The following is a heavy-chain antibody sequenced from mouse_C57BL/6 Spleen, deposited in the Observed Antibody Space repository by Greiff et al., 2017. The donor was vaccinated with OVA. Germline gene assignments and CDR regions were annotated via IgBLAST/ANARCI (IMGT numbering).Heavy chain of an antibody. CDR1: GYAFSSYW. V-gene: IGHV1-80*01. J-gene: IGHJ2*01. CDR2: IYPGDGDT. D-gene: IGHD2-2*01. Sequence: VQLQQSVAELVKPGASVKISCKASGYAFSSYWMNWVKQRPGQGLEWIGQIYPGDGDTNYNGKFKGKATLTADKSSSTAYMQLSSLTSEDSAVYCCARRRYGYDDGPRLYWGQGTTLTVSS. CDR3: ARRRYGYDDGPRLY.